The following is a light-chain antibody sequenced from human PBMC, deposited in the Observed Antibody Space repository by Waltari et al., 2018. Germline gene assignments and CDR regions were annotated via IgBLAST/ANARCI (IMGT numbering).Light chain of an antibody. V-gene: IGLV2-14*01. CDR1: SSDVGGYNN. Sequence: QSALTQPASVSGSPGQSITISCTGTSSDVGGYNNVSWYQKHPGKAPKFMIYDVSQRPSGGSNRFAGSRSGNTASLTISGLQAEDEADYYCSSYTSSSTWVFGGGTKLTVL. CDR3: SSYTSSSTWV. J-gene: IGLJ3*02. CDR2: DVS.